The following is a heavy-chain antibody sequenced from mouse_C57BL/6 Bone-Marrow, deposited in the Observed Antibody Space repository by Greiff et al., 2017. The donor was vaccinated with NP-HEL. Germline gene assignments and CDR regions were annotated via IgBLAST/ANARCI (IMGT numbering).Heavy chain of an antibody. V-gene: IGHV5-12*01. Sequence: EVQVVESGGGLVQPGGSLKLSCAASGFTFSDYYMYWVRQTPEKRLEWVAYISNGGGSTYYPDTVKGRFTISRDNAKNTLYLQMSRLKSEDTAMYYCARPYYSNYGFAYWGQGTLVTVSA. D-gene: IGHD2-5*01. CDR2: ISNGGGST. CDR3: ARPYYSNYGFAY. CDR1: GFTFSDYY. J-gene: IGHJ3*01.